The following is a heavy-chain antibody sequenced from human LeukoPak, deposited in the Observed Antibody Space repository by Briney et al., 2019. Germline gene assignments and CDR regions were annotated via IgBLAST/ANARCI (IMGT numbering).Heavy chain of an antibody. CDR3: ARDIYDSSGYYSDY. CDR2: IYYSGST. V-gene: IGHV4-31*03. J-gene: IGHJ4*02. Sequence: SQTLSLTCTVSGGSISSGGYYWSWIRQHPGKGLEWIGYIYYSGSTYYNPSLKSRVTISVDTSKNQFSLRLSSVTAADTAVYYCARDIYDSSGYYSDYWGQGTLVTVSS. CDR1: GGSISSGGYY. D-gene: IGHD3-22*01.